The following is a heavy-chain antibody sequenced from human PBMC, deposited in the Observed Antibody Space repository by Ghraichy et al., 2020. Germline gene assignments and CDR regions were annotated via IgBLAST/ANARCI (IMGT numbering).Heavy chain of an antibody. Sequence: ESLNISCTVSGGSISSYYWSWIRQPPGKGLEWIGYIYYSGSTNYNPSLKSRVTISVDTSKNQFSLKLSSVTAADTAVYYCARDDVDTAMVYWGQGTLVTVSS. CDR3: ARDDVDTAMVY. CDR1: GGSISSYY. CDR2: IYYSGST. V-gene: IGHV4-59*01. D-gene: IGHD5-18*01. J-gene: IGHJ4*02.